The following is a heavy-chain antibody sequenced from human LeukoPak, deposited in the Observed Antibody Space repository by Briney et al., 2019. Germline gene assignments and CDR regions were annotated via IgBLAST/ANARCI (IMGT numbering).Heavy chain of an antibody. CDR1: GGSISSYY. CDR3: ARGGASWIRYFDWVPDY. J-gene: IGHJ4*02. V-gene: IGHV4-59*01. Sequence: PSETLSLTCTVSGGSISSYYWSWIRQPPGKGLEWIGYTYYSGSTNYNPSLKSRVTISVDTSKDQFSLKLSSVTAADTAVYYCARGGASWIRYFDWVPDYWGQGTLVTVSS. D-gene: IGHD3-9*01. CDR2: TYYSGST.